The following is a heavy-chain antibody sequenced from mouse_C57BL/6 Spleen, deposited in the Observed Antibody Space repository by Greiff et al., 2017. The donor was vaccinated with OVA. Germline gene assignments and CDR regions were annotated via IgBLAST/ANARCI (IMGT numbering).Heavy chain of an antibody. D-gene: IGHD2-3*01. V-gene: IGHV6-6*01. CDR1: GFTFSDAW. Sequence: EVMLVESGGGLVQPGGSMKLSCAASGFTFSDAWMDWVRQSPEKGLEWVAEFRNKANNHATYYAESVKGRFTISRDDSKSSVYLQMNSLRAEDTGIYYCTRIYDGYYESYWGQGTLVTVSA. CDR3: TRIYDGYYESY. J-gene: IGHJ3*01. CDR2: FRNKANNHAT.